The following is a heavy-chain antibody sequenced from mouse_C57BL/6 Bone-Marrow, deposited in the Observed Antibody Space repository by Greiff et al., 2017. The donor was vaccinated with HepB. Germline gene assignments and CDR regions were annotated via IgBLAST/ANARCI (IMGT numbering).Heavy chain of an antibody. CDR3: ARHEEGIYYGYDWGYFDV. J-gene: IGHJ1*03. CDR2: FYPGSGSI. V-gene: IGHV1-62-2*01. Sequence: QVQLKESGAELVKPGASVKLSCKASGYTFTEYTIHWVKQRSGQGLEWIGWFYPGSGSIKYNEKFKDKATLTADKSSGTVYMELSRLTSEDSAVYFCARHEEGIYYGYDWGYFDVWGTGTTVTVSS. CDR1: GYTFTEYT. D-gene: IGHD2-2*01.